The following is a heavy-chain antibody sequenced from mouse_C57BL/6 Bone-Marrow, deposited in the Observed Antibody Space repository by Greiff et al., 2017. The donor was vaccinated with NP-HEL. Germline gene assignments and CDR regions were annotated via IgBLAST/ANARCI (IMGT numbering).Heavy chain of an antibody. CDR2: ISSGGSYT. D-gene: IGHD2-2*01. CDR1: GFTFSSYG. J-gene: IGHJ3*01. CDR3: ARRGYAWFAY. Sequence: EVQLVESGGDLVKPGGSLKLSCAASGFTFSSYGMSWVRQTPDKRLEWVATISSGGSYTYYPDSVKGRFTLSRDNAKNTLYLQMSNLKSEDTAIYYCARRGYAWFAYWGQGTLVTVSA. V-gene: IGHV5-6*01.